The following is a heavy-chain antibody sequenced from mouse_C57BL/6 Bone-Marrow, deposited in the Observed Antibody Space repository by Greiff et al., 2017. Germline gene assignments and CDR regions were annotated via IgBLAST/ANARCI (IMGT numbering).Heavy chain of an antibody. V-gene: IGHV1-82*01. J-gene: IGHJ3*01. CDR3: ARSDYDYDWFAY. CDR1: GYAFSSSW. D-gene: IGHD2-4*01. Sequence: QLQQSGPELVKPGASVKISCKASGYAFSSSWMNWVKQRPGKGLEWIGRIYPGDGDTNYNGKFKGKATLTADKSSSTAYMQLSSLTSEDSAVYFCARSDYDYDWFAYWGQGTLVTVSA. CDR2: IYPGDGDT.